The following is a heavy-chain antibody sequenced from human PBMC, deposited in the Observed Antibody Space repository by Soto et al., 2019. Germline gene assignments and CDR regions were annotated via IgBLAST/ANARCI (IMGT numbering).Heavy chain of an antibody. CDR1: GDFITSYY. D-gene: IGHD2-8*02. CDR2: MSYTGTI. Sequence: SETLSLTCTVSGDFITSYYWNWIRQSPGKGLEWIAYMSYTGTITYNPSLKSRAAISIIPSTNHFSLKLTSVTAADTAVYYCARDKITGLFDYWGQGTLVTVSS. V-gene: IGHV4-59*12. J-gene: IGHJ4*02. CDR3: ARDKITGLFDY.